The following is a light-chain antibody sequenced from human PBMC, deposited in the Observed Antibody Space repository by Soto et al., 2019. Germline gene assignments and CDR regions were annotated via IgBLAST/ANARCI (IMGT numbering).Light chain of an antibody. CDR3: QQYNHYWT. Sequence: DIQMTQSPSTLSASVGDRVTITCRASQSISSWLAWYQQKPGKAPKVLIYDASNLESGVPSRFSGSGSGTEFSLTISSLQPDDFATYYCQQYNHYWTFGQGTKVDIK. V-gene: IGKV1-5*01. J-gene: IGKJ1*01. CDR1: QSISSW. CDR2: DAS.